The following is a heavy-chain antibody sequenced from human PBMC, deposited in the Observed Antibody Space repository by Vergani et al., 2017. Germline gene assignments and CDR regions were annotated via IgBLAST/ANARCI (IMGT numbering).Heavy chain of an antibody. CDR2: IKSKTDGGTT. D-gene: IGHD3-9*01. CDR1: GFTFSNAW. CDR3: TTGPPYYDILTGYLRDDAFDI. Sequence: EVQLVESGGGLVKPGGSLRLSCAASGFTFSNAWMSWVRQAPGKGLEWVGCIKSKTDGGTTDYAAPVKGRFTISRDDSKNTLYLQMNSLKTEDTAVYYCTTGPPYYDILTGYLRDDAFDIWGQGTMVTVSS. J-gene: IGHJ3*02. V-gene: IGHV3-15*01.